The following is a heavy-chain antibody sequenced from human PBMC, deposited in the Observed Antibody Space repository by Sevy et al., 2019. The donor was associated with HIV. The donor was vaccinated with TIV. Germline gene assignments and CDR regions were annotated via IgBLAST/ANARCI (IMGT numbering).Heavy chain of an antibody. Sequence: SENLSLTCTVSGGSVSSGSYYWSWIRQPPGKGLEWIGYIYYSGSTNHNPSLKRRVTISVDTSKNQFSLKLNSVTAADTAVAYCARVRGGYSGFGGFDYWGQGTLVTVSS. D-gene: IGHD5-12*01. CDR2: IYYSGST. CDR1: GGSVSSGSYY. V-gene: IGHV4-61*01. CDR3: ARVRGGYSGFGGFDY. J-gene: IGHJ4*02.